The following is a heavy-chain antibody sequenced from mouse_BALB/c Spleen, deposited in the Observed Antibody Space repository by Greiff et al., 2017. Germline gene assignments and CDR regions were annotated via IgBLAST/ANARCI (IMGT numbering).Heavy chain of an antibody. Sequence: EVKLMESGGGLVKPGGSLKLSCAASGFTFSSYAMSWVRQTPEKRLEWVASISSGGSTYYPDSVKGRFTISRDNARNILYLQMSSLRSEDTAMYYGARGEDDFYFDYWGQGTTLTVSS. CDR2: ISSGGST. CDR1: GFTFSSYA. J-gene: IGHJ2*01. D-gene: IGHD2-4*01. V-gene: IGHV5-6-5*01. CDR3: ARGEDDFYFDY.